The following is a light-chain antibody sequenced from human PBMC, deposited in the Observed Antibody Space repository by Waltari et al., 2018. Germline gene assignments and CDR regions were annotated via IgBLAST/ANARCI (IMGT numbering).Light chain of an antibody. Sequence: EIVLTQSPGTLSLSPGERVTLSCRASQSIMARVLAWYQQRPGQAPRLLMYATSTRDTSIPDRFRGGGSGTDFTLTITRLEPEDFAVYYCQQYGGSPPYTFGQGTKVEIK. CDR2: ATS. V-gene: IGKV3-20*01. J-gene: IGKJ2*01. CDR3: QQYGGSPPYT. CDR1: QSIMARV.